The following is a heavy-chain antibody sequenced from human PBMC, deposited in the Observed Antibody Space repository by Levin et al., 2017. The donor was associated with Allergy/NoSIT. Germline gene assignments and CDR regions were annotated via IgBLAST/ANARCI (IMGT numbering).Heavy chain of an antibody. J-gene: IGHJ4*02. D-gene: IGHD3-16*01. V-gene: IGHV3-30*18. CDR1: GFNFRDFA. Sequence: GGSLRLSCGASGFNFRDFAMHWVRQAPGKGLEWVAVVSDDGSDRYYEVSVKGRFTISRDNVNNTLYLQMNSLRAEDTAVYYCGKAMTYSYGYPVHYWGQGTLVTVSS. CDR2: VSDDGSDR. CDR3: GKAMTYSYGYPVHY.